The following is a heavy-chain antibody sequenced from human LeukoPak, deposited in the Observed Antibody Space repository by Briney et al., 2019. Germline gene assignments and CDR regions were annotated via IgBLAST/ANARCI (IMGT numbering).Heavy chain of an antibody. CDR3: ARVITIFGVVILMYFDY. D-gene: IGHD3-3*01. J-gene: IGHJ4*02. Sequence: PSEALSLTCAVYGGSFRGYYWSWIRQPPGKGLEWIGDINHSGSTNYNPSLKSRVTISVDTSKNQFSLKLSSVTAADTAVYYCARVITIFGVVILMYFDYWGQGTLVTVSS. V-gene: IGHV4-34*01. CDR2: INHSGST. CDR1: GGSFRGYY.